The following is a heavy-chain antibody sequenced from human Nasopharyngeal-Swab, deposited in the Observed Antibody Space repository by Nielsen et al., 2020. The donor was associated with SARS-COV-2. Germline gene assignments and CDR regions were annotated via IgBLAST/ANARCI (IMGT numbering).Heavy chain of an antibody. Sequence: WIRQPPGKAMEWLELIYWDDDKRYSPSLKGRLNITKETSKNQEVLTITNMDPVDTATYFCAHRGCSSISCYSDAFDIWGQGTMVTVSS. V-gene: IGHV2-5*02. J-gene: IGHJ3*02. D-gene: IGHD2-2*02. CDR2: IYWDDDK. CDR3: AHRGCSSISCYSDAFDI.